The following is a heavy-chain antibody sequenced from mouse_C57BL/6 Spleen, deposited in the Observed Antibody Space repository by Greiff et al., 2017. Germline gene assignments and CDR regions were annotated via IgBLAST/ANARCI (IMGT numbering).Heavy chain of an antibody. CDR3: ARYGYYGSSPYFDY. V-gene: IGHV7-3*01. D-gene: IGHD1-1*01. Sequence: EVHLVESGGGLVQPGGSLSLSCAASGFTFTDYYMSWVRQPPGKALEWLGFIRNKANGYTTAYSASVKGRFTISRDNSQSILYLQMNALRAEDSATYYCARYGYYGSSPYFDYWGQGTTLTVSS. CDR1: GFTFTDYY. J-gene: IGHJ2*01. CDR2: IRNKANGYTT.